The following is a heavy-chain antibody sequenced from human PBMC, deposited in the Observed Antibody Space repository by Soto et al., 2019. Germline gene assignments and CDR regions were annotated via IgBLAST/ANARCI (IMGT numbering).Heavy chain of an antibody. CDR3: ADRDVTMIVVVA. V-gene: IGHV4-39*01. CDR2: IYYSGST. Sequence: QLQLQESGPGLVKPSETLSLTCTVSGGSISSSSYYWGWIRQPPGKGLEWIGSIYYSGSTYYNPSLKSRVTISVDTSKNQFSLKLSSVTAADAAVYYCADRDVTMIVVVAWGQGTLVTVSS. D-gene: IGHD3-22*01. J-gene: IGHJ5*02. CDR1: GGSISSSSYY.